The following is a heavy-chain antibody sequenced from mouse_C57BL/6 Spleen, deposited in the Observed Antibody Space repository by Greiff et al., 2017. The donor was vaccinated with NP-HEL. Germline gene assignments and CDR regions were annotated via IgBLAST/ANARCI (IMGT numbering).Heavy chain of an antibody. CDR1: GFTFSDYY. V-gene: IGHV5-12*01. CDR3: ARRYFDV. J-gene: IGHJ1*03. Sequence: EVQLVESGGGLVQPGGSLKLSCAASGFTFSDYYMYWVRQTPEKRLEWVAYISNGGGSTYYPATVKGRFTISRDNAKNTLYLQMSRLKSEDTAMYYCARRYFDVWGTGTTVTVSS. CDR2: ISNGGGST.